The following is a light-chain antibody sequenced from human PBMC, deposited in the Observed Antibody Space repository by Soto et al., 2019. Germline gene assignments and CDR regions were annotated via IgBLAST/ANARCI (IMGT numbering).Light chain of an antibody. CDR3: ETWDDSLSGV. CDR2: DNN. Sequence: QSVLTQPPSVSAAPGQKVTISCSGRSSNIGNNYVSWYQQFPGTAPKLLIYDNNKRPSGIPDRFSASKSGTSATLVISGLQPEDEADYYCETWDDSLSGVFGGGTQLTVL. CDR1: SSNIGNNY. J-gene: IGLJ2*01. V-gene: IGLV1-51*01.